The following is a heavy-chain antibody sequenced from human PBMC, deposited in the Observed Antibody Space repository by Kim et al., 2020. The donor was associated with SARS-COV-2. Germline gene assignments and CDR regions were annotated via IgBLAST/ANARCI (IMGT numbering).Heavy chain of an antibody. CDR2: T. J-gene: IGHJ4*02. Sequence: TYYNPSLKRRVTISVDTSKNQFSLKLSSVTAADTAVYYCAGSTVTFLFDYWGQGTLVTVSS. V-gene: IGHV4-39*01. D-gene: IGHD4-17*01. CDR3: AGSTVTFLFDY.